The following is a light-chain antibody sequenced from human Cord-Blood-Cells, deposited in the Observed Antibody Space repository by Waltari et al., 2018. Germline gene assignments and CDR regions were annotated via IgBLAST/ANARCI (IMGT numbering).Light chain of an antibody. V-gene: IGKV3-20*01. CDR2: GAT. CDR1: QSVSSSY. Sequence: EIVLTQSPGTLSLSPGERATLSCRASQSVSSSYLAWYQQKPGQAPRRLIYGATSRATCIPDRFSGSGSGTDFTLTISRLEPEDFAVYYCQQYGSSPPITFGQGTRLEIK. J-gene: IGKJ5*01. CDR3: QQYGSSPPIT.